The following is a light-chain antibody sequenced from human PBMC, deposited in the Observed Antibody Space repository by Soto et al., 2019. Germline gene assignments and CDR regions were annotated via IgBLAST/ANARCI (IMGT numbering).Light chain of an antibody. J-gene: IGLJ2*01. CDR3: AAWDGSLTGVV. V-gene: IGLV1-44*01. CDR2: SSN. CDR1: SSNIGSNS. Sequence: QSVLTQPPSASGTPGQRVTISCSGSSSNIGSNSVNWYQQLPGTAPKLLMFSSNQRPSGVPDRFSGSKSGTSASLAISGLQSEDEADYYCAAWDGSLTGVVFGGGTQLTVL.